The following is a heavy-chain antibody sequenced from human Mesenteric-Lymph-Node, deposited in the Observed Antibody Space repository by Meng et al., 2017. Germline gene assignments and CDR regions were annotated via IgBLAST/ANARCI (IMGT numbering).Heavy chain of an antibody. Sequence: LQQPWPGLAHPSQTPPAPLAISGESFASNSAAWHWIRQSPSRGLEWLGRTYYRSKWNVDYAASVKSRITINPATSQNQSSQQLNSVTPEDTAVYYCARANHSSYLDCWGQGTLVTVSS. D-gene: IGHD1-14*01. CDR3: ARANHSSYLDC. CDR1: GESFASNSAA. V-gene: IGHV6-1*01. J-gene: IGHJ4*02. CDR2: TYYRSKWNV.